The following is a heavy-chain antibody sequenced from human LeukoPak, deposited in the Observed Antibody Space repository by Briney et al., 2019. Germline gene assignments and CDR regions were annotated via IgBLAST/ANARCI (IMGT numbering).Heavy chain of an antibody. CDR1: GGSISSYY. D-gene: IGHD6-13*01. CDR2: IYYSGST. V-gene: IGHV4-59*01. CDR3: AGVDSSSWPNLYYFDY. J-gene: IGHJ4*02. Sequence: PSETLSLTCTVSGGSISSYYWSWIRQPPGKGLEWIGYIYYSGSTNYNPSLKSRVTISVDTSKNQFSLKLSSVTAADTAVYYCAGVDSSSWPNLYYFDYWGQGTLVTVSS.